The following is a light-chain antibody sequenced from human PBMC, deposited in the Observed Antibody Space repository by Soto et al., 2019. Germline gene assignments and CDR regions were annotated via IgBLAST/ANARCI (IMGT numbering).Light chain of an antibody. J-gene: IGLJ1*01. CDR3: SSYAGSNNYV. CDR2: EVS. V-gene: IGLV2-8*01. Sequence: QSALTQPPSASGSPGQSVTISCTGTSSDVGGYNYISWYQQRPGKAPKLMIYEVSKRPSGVPDRFSGSKSGNTASLTVSGLQAEDEADYYCSSYAGSNNYVFGTGTKVTVL. CDR1: SSDVGGYNY.